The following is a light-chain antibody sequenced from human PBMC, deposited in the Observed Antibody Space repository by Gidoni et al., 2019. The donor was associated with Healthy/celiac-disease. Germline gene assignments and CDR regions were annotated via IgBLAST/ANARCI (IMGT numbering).Light chain of an antibody. J-gene: IGKJ2*01. Sequence: SPATLSVSPGERATLSCRASQSVSSNLAWYQQKPGQAPRLLIYGASTRATGIPARFSGSGSGTEFTLTISSLQSEDFAVYYCQQYNNWRTFXQXTKLEIK. V-gene: IGKV3-15*01. CDR2: GAS. CDR1: QSVSSN. CDR3: QQYNNWRT.